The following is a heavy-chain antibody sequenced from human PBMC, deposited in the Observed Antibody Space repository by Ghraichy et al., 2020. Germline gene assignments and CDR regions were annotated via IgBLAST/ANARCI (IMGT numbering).Heavy chain of an antibody. CDR2: ISSNGGST. CDR3: VKVKIGGSYHWQGFDY. CDR1: GFTFSSYA. Sequence: GGSLRLSCSASGFTFSSYAMHWVRQAPGKGLEYVSAISSNGGSTYYADSVKGRFTISRDNSKNTLYLQMSSLRAEDTAVYYCVKVKIGGSYHWQGFDYWGQGTLVTVSS. D-gene: IGHD1-26*01. J-gene: IGHJ4*02. V-gene: IGHV3-64D*06.